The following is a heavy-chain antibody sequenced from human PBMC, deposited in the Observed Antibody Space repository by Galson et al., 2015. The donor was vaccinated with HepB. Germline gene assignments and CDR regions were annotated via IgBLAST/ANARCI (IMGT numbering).Heavy chain of an antibody. D-gene: IGHD2-2*01. CDR2: ISAYNGNT. Sequence: SVKVSCKASGYTFTSYGISWVRQAPGQGLEWMGWISAYNGNTNYAQRLQGRVTMTTDTSSSTAYMELRNLRSDDTAVYYCARGGYCSSSSCKSMDVWGKGPTVTVS. V-gene: IGHV1-18*04. CDR3: ARGGYCSSSSCKSMDV. J-gene: IGHJ6*03. CDR1: GYTFTSYG.